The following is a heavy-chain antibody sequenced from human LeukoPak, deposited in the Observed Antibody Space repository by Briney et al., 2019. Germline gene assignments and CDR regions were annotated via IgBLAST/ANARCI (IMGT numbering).Heavy chain of an antibody. Sequence: ASVKVSCKASGGTFSSYAISWVRQAPGQGLEWMGGIIPIFGTANYAQKFQGRVTITTDESTSTAYMELSSLRSEDTAVYYCARAVHDESIAAPNFGYWGQGTLVTVSS. CDR2: IIPIFGTA. D-gene: IGHD6-6*01. J-gene: IGHJ4*02. CDR1: GGTFSSYA. V-gene: IGHV1-69*05. CDR3: ARAVHDESIAAPNFGY.